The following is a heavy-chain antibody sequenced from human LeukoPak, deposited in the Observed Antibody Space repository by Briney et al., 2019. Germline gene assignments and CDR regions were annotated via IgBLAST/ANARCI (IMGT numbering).Heavy chain of an antibody. CDR3: ARNTSGFKLGDAFDI. J-gene: IGHJ3*02. CDR2: ISGSAYST. Sequence: GGSLRLSCAASGFTFSTYWMSWVRQAPGKGLEWISAISGSAYSTSYADSVKGRFTISRDNSKNTLYLQMNSLRAEDTAIYYCARNTSGFKLGDAFDIWGQGTMVTVSS. D-gene: IGHD3-22*01. V-gene: IGHV3-23*01. CDR1: GFTFSTYW.